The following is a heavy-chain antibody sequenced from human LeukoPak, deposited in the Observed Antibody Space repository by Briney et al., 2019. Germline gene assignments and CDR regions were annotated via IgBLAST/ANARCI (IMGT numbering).Heavy chain of an antibody. CDR1: GGSISSGDYY. J-gene: IGHJ4*02. CDR3: ARGGTYYDFWSGTYYFDY. Sequence: PSQTLSLTXTVSGGSISSGDYYWSCIRQPPGKGLEWMGYINDRRSTYYNPSLKSRVTISVDTAKSQFSLKLSSVTAADTAVYYCARGGTYYDFWSGTYYFDYWGQGTLVTVSS. V-gene: IGHV4-30-4*08. D-gene: IGHD3-3*01. CDR2: INDRRST.